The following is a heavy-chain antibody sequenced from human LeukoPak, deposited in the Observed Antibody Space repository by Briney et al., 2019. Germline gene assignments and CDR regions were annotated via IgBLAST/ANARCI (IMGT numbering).Heavy chain of an antibody. CDR2: INHSGST. D-gene: IGHD3-22*01. Sequence: SETLSLTCAVYGGSFSGYYWSWIREPPGKGLEWIGEINHSGSTNYNPSLKSRVTISVDTSKNQFSLKLSSVTAADTAVYYCASRASGLLRGGSYYFDYWGQGTLVTVSS. V-gene: IGHV4-34*01. CDR3: ASRASGLLRGGSYYFDY. CDR1: GGSFSGYY. J-gene: IGHJ4*02.